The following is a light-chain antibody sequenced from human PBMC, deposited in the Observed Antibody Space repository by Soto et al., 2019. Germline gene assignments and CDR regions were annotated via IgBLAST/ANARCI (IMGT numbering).Light chain of an antibody. Sequence: QSVLTQPASVSGSPGQSITISCTGTSSDVVGYNYVPWYQQQPGKAPKFMIYDVTNRPSGVSNRFSGSKSGNTASLTISGLQAEDEADYYCCSYTTSNTRQIVFGTGTKVTV. CDR2: DVT. V-gene: IGLV2-14*01. J-gene: IGLJ1*01. CDR1: SSDVVGYNY. CDR3: CSYTTSNTRQIV.